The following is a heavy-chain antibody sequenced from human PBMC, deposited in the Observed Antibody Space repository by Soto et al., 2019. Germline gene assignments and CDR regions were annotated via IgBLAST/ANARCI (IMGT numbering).Heavy chain of an antibody. CDR1: GVSIHNSHSF. V-gene: IGHV4-39*01. D-gene: IGHD2-21*01. Sequence: SETLSLTCTVSGVSIHNSHSFWAWIRQPPGKGLEFIGSVYHNGGAHYNSSLKSRVTISVDTAHNQVSLRMRSLTAADTAVYYCGRVVEGATRHTDPDSWGQGILVTVSS. CDR3: GRVVEGATRHTDPDS. J-gene: IGHJ5*01. CDR2: VYHNGGA.